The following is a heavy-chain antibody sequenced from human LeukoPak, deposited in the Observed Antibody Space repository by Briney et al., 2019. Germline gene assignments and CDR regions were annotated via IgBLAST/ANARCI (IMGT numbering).Heavy chain of an antibody. D-gene: IGHD5-18*01. CDR3: ARERGYSYGYCDY. V-gene: IGHV3-7*01. J-gene: IGHJ4*02. Sequence: GGSLRLSCAASGFTFSSYWMTWVRQAPGRGLEWVANIKQDSSERYYVDSVKGRFTISRDNANNSLYLQMNSLRGEDTAVYYCARERGYSYGYCDYWGQGTLVTVSS. CDR2: IKQDSSER. CDR1: GFTFSSYW.